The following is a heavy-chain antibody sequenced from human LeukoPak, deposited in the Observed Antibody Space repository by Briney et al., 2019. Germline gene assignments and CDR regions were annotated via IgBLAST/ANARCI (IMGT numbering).Heavy chain of an antibody. D-gene: IGHD3-22*01. CDR3: AKDRPNYYESNGDYYRRNGDS. J-gene: IGHJ5*01. Sequence: GGSLRLSCAASGFTFSIYAMSWVRQAPGKGLEWVSSITSRDGGTFYTDPVKGRFTISRDNSKNMPYLQMNSLRAEDTAIYYCAKDRPNYYESNGDYYRRNGDSWGQGTLVTVSS. V-gene: IGHV3-23*01. CDR2: ITSRDGGT. CDR1: GFTFSIYA.